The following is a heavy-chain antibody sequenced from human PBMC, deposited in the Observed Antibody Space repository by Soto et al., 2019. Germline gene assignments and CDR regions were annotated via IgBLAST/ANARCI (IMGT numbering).Heavy chain of an antibody. Sequence: ASVKVSCKASGYTFTSYAMHWVRQAPGQRLEWMGWINAGNGNTKYSQKFQGRVTITRDTSASTAYMELSSLRSEDTAVYYCARNAAVAGPNHYYYYGMDVWGQGTTVTVSS. J-gene: IGHJ6*02. CDR2: INAGNGNT. V-gene: IGHV1-3*01. CDR3: ARNAAVAGPNHYYYYGMDV. D-gene: IGHD6-19*01. CDR1: GYTFTSYA.